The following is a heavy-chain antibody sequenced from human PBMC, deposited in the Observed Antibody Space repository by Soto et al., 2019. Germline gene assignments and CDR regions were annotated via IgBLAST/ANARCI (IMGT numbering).Heavy chain of an antibody. CDR1: GFTFSSYG. V-gene: IGHV3-33*01. Sequence: GGSLRLSCAASGFTFSSYGMHWVRQAPGKGLEWVAVIWYDGSNKYYADSVKGRFTISRDNSKNTLYLQMNSLRAEDTAVYYCARDPGHAPDYGDYAFDYWGQGTLVTVSS. D-gene: IGHD4-17*01. CDR2: IWYDGSNK. CDR3: ARDPGHAPDYGDYAFDY. J-gene: IGHJ4*02.